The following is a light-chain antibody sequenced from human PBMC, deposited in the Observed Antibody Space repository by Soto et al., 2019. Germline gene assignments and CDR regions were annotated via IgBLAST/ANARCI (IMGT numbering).Light chain of an antibody. CDR2: DVS. J-gene: IGLJ1*01. V-gene: IGLV2-14*01. CDR1: SSDVGGYNY. Sequence: QSALTQPASVSGSPGQSITISCTGTSSDVGGYNYVSWHQQHPGKVPKLMIYDVSYRPSGVSNRVSGSKSGNTASLTISGLQAEDEADYYCSSYTTSSTYVFGTGTKVTVL. CDR3: SSYTTSSTYV.